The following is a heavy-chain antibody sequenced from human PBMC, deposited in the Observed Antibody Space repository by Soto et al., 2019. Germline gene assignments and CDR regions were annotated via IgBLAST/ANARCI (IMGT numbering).Heavy chain of an antibody. Sequence: ASVKVSCKASGYTFTSYAMHWVRQAPGQRLEWMGWINAGNGNTKYSQKFQGRVTITRDTSASTAYMELGSLGSDDTAVYYCARQFYYDTSGFDYDYLDYWGQGTLVTVSS. CDR3: ARQFYYDTSGFDYDYLDY. CDR2: INAGNGNT. J-gene: IGHJ4*02. V-gene: IGHV1-3*01. D-gene: IGHD3-22*01. CDR1: GYTFTSYA.